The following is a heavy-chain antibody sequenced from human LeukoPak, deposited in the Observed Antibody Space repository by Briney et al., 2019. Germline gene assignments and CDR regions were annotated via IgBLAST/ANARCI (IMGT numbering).Heavy chain of an antibody. CDR3: TGLYCTRTSCYVDY. Sequence: SETLSLTCTVSGGSVNSDSYYWSWIRQPPGKGLECIGYFYYSGSTNYNPSLKSRVIISAATSKNQFSLKLSSVTAADTAVYYCTGLYCTRTSCYVDYWGQGTLVTVSS. V-gene: IGHV4-61*01. CDR1: GGSVNSDSYY. CDR2: FYYSGST. D-gene: IGHD2-2*01. J-gene: IGHJ4*02.